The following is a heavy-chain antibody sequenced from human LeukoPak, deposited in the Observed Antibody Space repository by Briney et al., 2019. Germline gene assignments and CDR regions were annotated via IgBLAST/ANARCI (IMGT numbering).Heavy chain of an antibody. CDR1: GGSISSSSYY. V-gene: IGHV4-39*01. D-gene: IGHD3-10*01. CDR2: IYYSGST. CDR3: ARSQNYYGSGDY. Sequence: SETLSLTCTVSGGSISSSSYYWGWIRQPPGKGLEWIGSIYYSGSTYYNPSLKSRVTISVDTSKNQFSLKLSSVTAADTAVYYCARSQNYYGSGDYWSQGTLVTVPS. J-gene: IGHJ4*02.